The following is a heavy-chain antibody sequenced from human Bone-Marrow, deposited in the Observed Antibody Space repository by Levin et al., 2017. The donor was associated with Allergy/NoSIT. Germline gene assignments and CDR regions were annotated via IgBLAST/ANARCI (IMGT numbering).Heavy chain of an antibody. D-gene: IGHD2-2*01. J-gene: IGHJ4*02. CDR3: AREGLPAAKGALDY. Sequence: GGSLRLSCKASEYTFIGYFMHWVRQAPGQGLQWMGWINPNTGDRRYAQMFQGRVTMTRDTSISTVYMELSRLTSDDTAVYYCAREGLPAAKGALDYWGQGTLVTVSS. CDR1: EYTFIGYF. CDR2: INPNTGDR. V-gene: IGHV1-2*02.